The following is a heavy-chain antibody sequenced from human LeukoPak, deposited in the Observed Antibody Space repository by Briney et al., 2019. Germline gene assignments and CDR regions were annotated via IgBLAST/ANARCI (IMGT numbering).Heavy chain of an antibody. D-gene: IGHD3-10*01. CDR1: GFTFSSYE. V-gene: IGHV3-48*03. Sequence: PGGSLRLSCAASGFTFSSYEMNWVRQAPGKGLEWVSYISSSGSTIYYADSVKGRFTISRDSAKNTLYLQMNSVRVEDTVVYYCVRIKRITMDEPMDVWGKGTTVTVSS. CDR3: VRIKRITMDEPMDV. J-gene: IGHJ6*03. CDR2: ISSSGSTI.